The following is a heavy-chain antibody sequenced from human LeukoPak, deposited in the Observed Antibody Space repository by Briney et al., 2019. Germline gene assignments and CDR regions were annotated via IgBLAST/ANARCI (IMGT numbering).Heavy chain of an antibody. Sequence: SVKVSCKASGGTFSSYAISWVRQAPGQGLEWMGGIIPIFGTANYAQKFQGRVTITADESTSTAYMELSSLRSEDTAVYYCARPGLVQNYYYGMDVWGKGTTVTVSS. CDR2: IIPIFGTA. CDR1: GGTFSSYA. J-gene: IGHJ6*04. D-gene: IGHD6-19*01. CDR3: ARPGLVQNYYYGMDV. V-gene: IGHV1-69*13.